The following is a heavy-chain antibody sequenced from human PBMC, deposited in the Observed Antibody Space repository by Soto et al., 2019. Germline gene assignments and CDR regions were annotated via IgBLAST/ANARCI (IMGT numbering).Heavy chain of an antibody. CDR1: GGSFSGYY. Sequence: QVQLQQWGAGLLKPSETLSLTCAVYGGSFSGYYWSWIRQPPGKGLEWIGEINHSGSTNYNPSLKSRVTISVDTSKNQFSLKLSSVTAADTAVYYSARFRSWYPFDYWGQGTLVTVSS. V-gene: IGHV4-34*01. D-gene: IGHD6-13*01. CDR2: INHSGST. CDR3: ARFRSWYPFDY. J-gene: IGHJ4*02.